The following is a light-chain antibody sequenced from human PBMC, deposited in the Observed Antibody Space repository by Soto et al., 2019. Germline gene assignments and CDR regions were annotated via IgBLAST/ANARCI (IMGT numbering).Light chain of an antibody. CDR2: GAS. CDR3: QQYHNWPPYT. Sequence: EIVMTQSPATLSVSPGERATLSCRASQTVSSNLGWYQQKPDQAPRLLIYGASTRATGIPARFSGSGSGTDFTLTISSLQSEDSAVYYCQQYHNWPPYTFGQGTKLEIK. CDR1: QTVSSN. V-gene: IGKV3-15*01. J-gene: IGKJ2*01.